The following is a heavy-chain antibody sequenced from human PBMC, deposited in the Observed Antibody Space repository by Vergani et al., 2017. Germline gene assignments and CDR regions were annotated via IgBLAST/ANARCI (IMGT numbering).Heavy chain of an antibody. CDR1: GFTFSSYS. D-gene: IGHD3-16*01. CDR3: ARGGSITDGRRFDP. Sequence: EVQLVESGGGLVQPGGSLRLSCAASGFTFSSYSMNWVRQAPGKGLEWVSYISSSSSTIYYADSVKGRFTISRDNAKNSLYLQMNSLRAEDTAVYYCARGGSITDGRRFDPWGQGTLVTVSS. CDR2: ISSSSSTI. J-gene: IGHJ5*02. V-gene: IGHV3-48*01.